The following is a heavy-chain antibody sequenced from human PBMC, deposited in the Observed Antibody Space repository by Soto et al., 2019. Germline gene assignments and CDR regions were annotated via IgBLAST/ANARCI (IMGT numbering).Heavy chain of an antibody. CDR2: ISYDGSNK. D-gene: IGHD2-2*01. J-gene: IGHJ6*02. V-gene: IGHV3-30-3*01. Sequence: GGSLRLSCAASGFTFSSYAMHWVRQAPGKGLEWVAVISYDGSNKYYADSVKGRFTISRDNSKNTLYLQMNSLRAEDTAVYYCARAGPLGYCSSTSCLDYYYYYYGMDVWGQGTTVTVSS. CDR1: GFTFSSYA. CDR3: ARAGPLGYCSSTSCLDYYYYYYGMDV.